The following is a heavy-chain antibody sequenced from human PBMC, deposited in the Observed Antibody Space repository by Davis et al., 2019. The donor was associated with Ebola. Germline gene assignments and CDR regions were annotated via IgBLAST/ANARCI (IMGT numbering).Heavy chain of an antibody. CDR1: AYTFVDYY. CDR2: INPKSGGT. V-gene: IGHV1-2*02. D-gene: IGHD1-26*01. CDR3: ARGRQSGSFVPGAFDI. Sequence: AASVKVSCKASAYTFVDYYIHWVRQAPGQGLEWMGWINPKSGGTKYAQKFQGRVTMTRDTSISTAYMELSRLRSDDTAVYYCARGRQSGSFVPGAFDIWGQGTMVTVSS. J-gene: IGHJ3*02.